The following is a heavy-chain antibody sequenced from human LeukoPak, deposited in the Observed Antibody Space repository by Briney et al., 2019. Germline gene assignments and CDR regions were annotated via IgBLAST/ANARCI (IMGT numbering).Heavy chain of an antibody. CDR1: GYTFTSYA. CDR2: INAGNGNT. J-gene: IGHJ3*02. Sequence: ASVKASCKASGYTFTSYAMHWVRQAPGQRLEWMGWINAGNGNTKYSQKFQGRVTITRDTSASTAYMELSSLRSEDTAVYYCARHPPLDAFDIWGQGTMVTVSS. V-gene: IGHV1-3*01. CDR3: ARHPPLDAFDI.